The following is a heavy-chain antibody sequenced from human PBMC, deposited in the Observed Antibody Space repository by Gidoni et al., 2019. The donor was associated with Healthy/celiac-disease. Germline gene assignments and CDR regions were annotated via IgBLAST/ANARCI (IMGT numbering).Heavy chain of an antibody. CDR1: GFSLRNARMG. V-gene: IGHV2-26*01. J-gene: IGHJ5*02. Sequence: QVTLKESGPVLVKPTETLTLTCTVSGFSLRNARMGVSWIRQPPGKALEWLAHIFSNDEKSYSTSLKSRLTISKDTSKSQVVLTMTNMDPVDTATYYCARIGRIFGVKGAGVGFDPWGQGTLVTVSS. D-gene: IGHD3-3*01. CDR3: ARIGRIFGVKGAGVGFDP. CDR2: IFSNDEK.